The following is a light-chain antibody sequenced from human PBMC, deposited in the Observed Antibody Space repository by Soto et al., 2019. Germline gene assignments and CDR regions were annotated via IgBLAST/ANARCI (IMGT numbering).Light chain of an antibody. CDR1: QSVFDTAYNNNA. V-gene: IGKV4-1*01. CDR2: WAS. CDR3: QQYYSVPVT. J-gene: IGKJ4*01. Sequence: DIVMTQSPDSLAVSLGERATINCRSSQSVFDTAYNNNALAWYQQKSGQPPKLLIYWASTRDSGVPDRFRGSGARTDVTLSISSLQAEDGAVYYCQQYYSVPVTFGGGTKVEIK.